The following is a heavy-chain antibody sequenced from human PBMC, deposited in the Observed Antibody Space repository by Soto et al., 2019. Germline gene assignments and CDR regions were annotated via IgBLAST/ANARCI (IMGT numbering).Heavy chain of an antibody. CDR1: GFTFTNAW. CDR3: TKQPRYTHASHA. V-gene: IGHV3-15*01. CDR2: IKSKGDGETT. J-gene: IGHJ3*01. D-gene: IGHD1-1*01. Sequence: PGGSLKLSCAASGFTFTNAWMNWVRQAPGKGLEWIGRIKSKGDGETTDHAAPVNGRFTISRDDSKNTVYLQMNSLKTEDTAVSYCTKQPRYTHASHACGQGTIVTV.